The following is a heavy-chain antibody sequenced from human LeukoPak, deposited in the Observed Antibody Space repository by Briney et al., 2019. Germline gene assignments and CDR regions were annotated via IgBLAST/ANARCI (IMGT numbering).Heavy chain of an antibody. CDR2: ISSSGSTI. V-gene: IGHV3-11*04. J-gene: IGHJ4*02. Sequence: AVRSLRLSCAVSGFTFSDYYMNWIRQAPGKGLEWVSYISSSGSTIYYADSVKGRFTISREQAKNSLYLQMNSLRAEDTAVYYCARVWYSGSYPVDYWGQGTLVTVSS. D-gene: IGHD1-26*01. CDR1: GFTFSDYY. CDR3: ARVWYSGSYPVDY.